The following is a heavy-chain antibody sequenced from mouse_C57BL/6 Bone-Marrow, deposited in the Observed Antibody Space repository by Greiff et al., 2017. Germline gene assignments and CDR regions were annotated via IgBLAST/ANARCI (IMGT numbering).Heavy chain of an antibody. CDR2: IDPENGDT. CDR3: TTEGWYFDV. Sequence: VQLQQSGAELVRPGASVKLSCTASGFNIKDYYMHWVKQRPEQGLEWIGWIDPENGDTEYASKFQGKATITADTSSNTAYLQLSSLTSEDAAVYYCTTEGWYFDVWGKGTTVTVSS. J-gene: IGHJ1*03. V-gene: IGHV14-4*01. CDR1: GFNIKDYY.